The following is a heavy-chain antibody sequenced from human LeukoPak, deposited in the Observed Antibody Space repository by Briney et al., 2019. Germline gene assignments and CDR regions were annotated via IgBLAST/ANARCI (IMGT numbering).Heavy chain of an antibody. CDR1: GYTFASNW. Sequence: GESLKISCKGSGYTFASNWIGWVRQMPGKGLEWMGIIYPGDSDTRYSPSFQGQVTISVDKSISTAYLQWSSLKASDTAMYYCVRHSGTYYIGTFDIWGQGTMVTVSS. CDR2: IYPGDSDT. V-gene: IGHV5-51*01. D-gene: IGHD1-26*01. J-gene: IGHJ3*02. CDR3: VRHSGTYYIGTFDI.